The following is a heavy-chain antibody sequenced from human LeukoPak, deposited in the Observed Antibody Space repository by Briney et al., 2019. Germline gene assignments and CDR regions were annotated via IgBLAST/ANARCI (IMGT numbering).Heavy chain of an antibody. CDR3: ARGNNWNLLGAFDI. V-gene: IGHV4-30-4*01. CDR1: GGSISSGDYY. Sequence: SETLSLTCTVSGGSISSGDYYWSWIRQPPGKGLEWIGYIYYSGSTYYNPSLKSRVTISVDTSKNQFSLKLSSVTAADTAVYYCARGNNWNLLGAFDIWGQGTMVTVSS. D-gene: IGHD1-20*01. J-gene: IGHJ3*02. CDR2: IYYSGST.